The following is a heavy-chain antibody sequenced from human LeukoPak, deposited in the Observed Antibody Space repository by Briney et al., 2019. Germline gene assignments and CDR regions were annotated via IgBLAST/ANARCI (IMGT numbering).Heavy chain of an antibody. D-gene: IGHD3-9*01. CDR2: ISNDGHFK. J-gene: IGHJ3*02. CDR1: GFTFSTYT. Sequence: GGSLRLSCAASGFTFSTYTIHWVRQAPGKGLEWVAVISNDGHFKYYADSVKGRFTISRDNSKSTLFLKMNSLTIEDTAVYYCARETRLPHNDILINRRAFDIWGQGTILTVSS. CDR3: ARETRLPHNDILINRRAFDI. V-gene: IGHV3-30-3*01.